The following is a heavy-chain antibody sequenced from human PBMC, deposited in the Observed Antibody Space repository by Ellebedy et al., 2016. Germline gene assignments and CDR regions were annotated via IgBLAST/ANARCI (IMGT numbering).Heavy chain of an antibody. D-gene: IGHD1-14*01. Sequence: SETLSLXCTVSGGSISGYYWSWIRQPPGKGLEWIGEINRSGSTNYNPSLKSRLNISIDMSKNQFSLQVTSVTAADTAVYYCATDRDRRWFYFWGQGTLVTVSS. V-gene: IGHV4-34*01. J-gene: IGHJ5*01. CDR1: GGSISGYY. CDR2: INRSGST. CDR3: ATDRDRRWFYF.